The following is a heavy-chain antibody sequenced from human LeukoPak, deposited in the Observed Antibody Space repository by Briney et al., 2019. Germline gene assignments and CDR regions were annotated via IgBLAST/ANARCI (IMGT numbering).Heavy chain of an antibody. CDR1: GYTLTSYA. D-gene: IGHD4-17*01. J-gene: IGHJ6*02. V-gene: IGHV7-4-1*02. CDR3: ARSGDYRGQYYYYYGMDV. Sequence: ASVKVSCKASGYTLTSYAMNWVRQAPGQGLEWMGWINTNTGNPTYAQGFTGRFVFSLDTSVSTAYLQISSLKAEDTAVYYCARSGDYRGQYYYYYGMDVWGQGTTVTVSS. CDR2: INTNTGNP.